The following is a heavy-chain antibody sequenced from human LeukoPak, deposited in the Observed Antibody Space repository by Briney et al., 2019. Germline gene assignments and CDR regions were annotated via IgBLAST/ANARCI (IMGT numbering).Heavy chain of an antibody. D-gene: IGHD6-13*01. CDR1: GYSIGIGYY. Sequence: SETLSLTCTVSGYSIGIGYYWGWIRQTPGKGLEWVGSIYHSGSTYYNPSLKSRVTISVDTSKNQFSLKLSSVTAADTAVYYCARTVGGGIAAANTGYWGQGTLVTVSS. V-gene: IGHV4-38-2*02. CDR3: ARTVGGGIAAANTGY. J-gene: IGHJ4*02. CDR2: IYHSGST.